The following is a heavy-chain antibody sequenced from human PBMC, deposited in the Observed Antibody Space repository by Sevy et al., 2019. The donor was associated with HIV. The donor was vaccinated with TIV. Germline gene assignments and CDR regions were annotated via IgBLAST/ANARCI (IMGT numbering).Heavy chain of an antibody. CDR1: GFTFSSYA. CDR2: ISYDGSNK. J-gene: IGHJ6*02. D-gene: IGHD3-10*01. V-gene: IGHV3-30-3*01. CDR3: ARVSRGVYYYYYGMDV. Sequence: GGSLRLSCAASGFTFSSYAMHWVRQAPGKGLEWVAVISYDGSNKYYADSVKGRFTISRDNSKNTLYLQMNSLRAEDTAVYYCARVSRGVYYYYYGMDVWGQRTTVTVSS.